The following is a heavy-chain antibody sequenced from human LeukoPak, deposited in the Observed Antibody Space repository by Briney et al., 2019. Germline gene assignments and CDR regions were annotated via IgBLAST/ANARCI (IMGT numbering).Heavy chain of an antibody. V-gene: IGHV1-18*01. CDR3: ARVDSGGHSDFDYFDY. CDR2: ISAYNGNT. D-gene: IGHD4-23*01. CDR1: GYTFTSYV. Sequence: AASVKVSCKASGYTFTSYVITWVRQAPGQGLEWMGWISAYNGNTNYAQKLQGRVTMTTDTSTSTAYMELRSLRSDDTAVYYCARVDSGGHSDFDYFDYWGRGTLVTVSS. J-gene: IGHJ4*02.